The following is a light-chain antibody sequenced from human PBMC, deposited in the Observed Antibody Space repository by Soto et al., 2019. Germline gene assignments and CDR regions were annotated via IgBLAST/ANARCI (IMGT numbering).Light chain of an antibody. CDR3: YSSSDNFVV. V-gene: IGLV3-27*01. J-gene: IGLJ2*01. Sequence: SYELTQPSSLSVSPGQTARIKCSGDVLAKKYVRWFRQKAGHAPVLLIYKDTVRPSGIPERISGSSSGTAVTLTITGAQVEDEADYYCYSSSDNFVVFGGGTKLTVL. CDR1: VLAKKY. CDR2: KDT.